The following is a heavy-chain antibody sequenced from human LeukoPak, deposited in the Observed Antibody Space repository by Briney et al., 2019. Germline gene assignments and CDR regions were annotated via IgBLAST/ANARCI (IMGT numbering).Heavy chain of an antibody. Sequence: SETLSLTCTVSGGSISSSSYYWGWIRQPPGKGLEWIGSIYYSGSTYYNPSLKSRVTISVDTSKNQFSLKLSSVTAADTAVYYCARGFTQKGPYYFDYWGQGTLVTVSS. J-gene: IGHJ4*02. CDR1: GGSISSSSYY. CDR2: IYYSGST. V-gene: IGHV4-39*07. CDR3: ARGFTQKGPYYFDY. D-gene: IGHD2-15*01.